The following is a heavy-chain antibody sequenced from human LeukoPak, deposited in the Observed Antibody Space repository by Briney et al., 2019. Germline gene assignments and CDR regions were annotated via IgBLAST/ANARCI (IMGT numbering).Heavy chain of an antibody. CDR1: GYNFTNYG. Sequence: ASVKVSCKASGYNFTNYGISWARQAPGQGLEWMGWISAYSGDANYAQKLQGRLTMTTDTSPNTAYLELRSLTSDDTAVYYCARAPSFSAYGGDYWGQGTLVTVSS. J-gene: IGHJ4*02. V-gene: IGHV1-18*01. CDR2: ISAYSGDA. D-gene: IGHD5-12*01. CDR3: ARAPSFSAYGGDY.